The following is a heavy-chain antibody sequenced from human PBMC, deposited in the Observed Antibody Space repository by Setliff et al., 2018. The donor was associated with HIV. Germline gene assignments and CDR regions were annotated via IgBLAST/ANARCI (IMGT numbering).Heavy chain of an antibody. CDR3: SRHGTYYNLFDY. J-gene: IGHJ4*02. V-gene: IGHV4-39*01. CDR2: VFYNGST. CDR1: GGSMTTSSYY. Sequence: SETLSLTCTVSGGSMTTSSYYWSWIRQPPGKGLEWIGSVFYNGSTLYNPSLKSRPTLSVDTSKNQFSLKMHSVTAADTSLYYCSRHGTYYNLFDYWGQGRPVTVSS. D-gene: IGHD3-10*01.